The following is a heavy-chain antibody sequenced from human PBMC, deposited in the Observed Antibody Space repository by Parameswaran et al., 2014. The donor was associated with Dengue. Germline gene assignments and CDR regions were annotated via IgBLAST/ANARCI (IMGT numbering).Heavy chain of an antibody. CDR3: AKDTFFGDPYYYSGMDV. J-gene: IGHJ6*02. Sequence: VRQAPGKGLDWVSDISDSGGNTYYADSVKGRFTISRDNSKKTIYLQMNSLRVEDTAVYYCAKDTFFGDPYYYSGMDVWGQGTTVTVSS. D-gene: IGHD3-10*01. V-gene: IGHV3-23*01. CDR2: ISDSGGNT.